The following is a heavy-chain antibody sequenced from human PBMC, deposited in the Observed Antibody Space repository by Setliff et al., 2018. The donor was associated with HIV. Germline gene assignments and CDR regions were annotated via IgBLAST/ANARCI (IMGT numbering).Heavy chain of an antibody. J-gene: IGHJ6*02. CDR2: IYITGDT. Sequence: NPSETLSLTCSVSGGSINRGTYYWTWIRQSAGKGLEWIGHIYITGDTDYNPSLKSRVTISVDTSKNQFSLTLTSVTAADTAVYYCASGHAGATFYYGMDVWGQGTTVTVSS. CDR1: GGSINRGTYY. V-gene: IGHV4-61*09. CDR3: ASGHAGATFYYGMDV. D-gene: IGHD6-25*01.